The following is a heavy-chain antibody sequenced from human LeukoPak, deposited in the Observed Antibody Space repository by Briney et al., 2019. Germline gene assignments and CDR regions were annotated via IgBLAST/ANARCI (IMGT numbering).Heavy chain of an antibody. V-gene: IGHV3-23*01. CDR2: ISGSGGST. J-gene: IGHJ6*02. CDR1: GFTFSSYA. Sequence: GGSLRLSCAAAGFTFSSYAMSWVSQAPGKGLEWVSAISGSGGSTYYADSVKGRFTISRDNSKNTLYLQMNSLRAEDTAVYYCAKVQGARYCSSTSCHKRGYYGMDVWGQGTTVTVSS. D-gene: IGHD2-2*02. CDR3: AKVQGARYCSSTSCHKRGYYGMDV.